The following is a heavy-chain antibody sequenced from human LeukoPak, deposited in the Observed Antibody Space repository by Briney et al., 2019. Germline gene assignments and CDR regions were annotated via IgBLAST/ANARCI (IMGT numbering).Heavy chain of an antibody. D-gene: IGHD6-13*01. J-gene: IGHJ3*02. CDR3: ARPKPGKSVAAAGTPGAFDI. Sequence: SETLSLTCTVSGGSISSYYWSWIRQPPGKGLEWIGYIYYSGSTNYNPSLKSRVTISVDTSKNQFSLKLSSVTAADTAVYYCARPKPGKSVAAAGTPGAFDIWGQGTMITVSS. V-gene: IGHV4-59*08. CDR1: GGSISSYY. CDR2: IYYSGST.